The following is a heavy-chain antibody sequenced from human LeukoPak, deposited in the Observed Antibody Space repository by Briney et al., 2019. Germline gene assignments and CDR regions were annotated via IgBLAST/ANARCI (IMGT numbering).Heavy chain of an antibody. V-gene: IGHV1-2*02. D-gene: IGHD2-2*01. CDR1: GYTFTDYY. CDR2: INPNSGGT. Sequence: ASVKVSCKASGYTFTDYYMHWVVQAPGQGLEWMGWINPNSGGTNYAQKFQGRVTMTRDTSISTAYMELSRLRSDDTAVYYCARLPAAYCSSTSCHIDYWGQGTLVTVSS. CDR3: ARLPAAYCSSTSCHIDY. J-gene: IGHJ4*02.